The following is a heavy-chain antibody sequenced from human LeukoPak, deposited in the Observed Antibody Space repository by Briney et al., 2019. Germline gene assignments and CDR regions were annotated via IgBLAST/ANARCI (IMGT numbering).Heavy chain of an antibody. V-gene: IGHV4-34*01. CDR1: GGSFSGYY. CDR3: ARGPNCSGGSCYSRVKYFQH. J-gene: IGHJ1*01. Sequence: SETLSLTCAVYGGSFSGYYWSWIRQPPGKGLECIGEINHSGSTNYDPSLKSRVTISVDTSKNQFSLKLSSVTAADTAVYYCARGPNCSGGSCYSRVKYFQHWGQGTLVTVSS. CDR2: INHSGST. D-gene: IGHD2-15*01.